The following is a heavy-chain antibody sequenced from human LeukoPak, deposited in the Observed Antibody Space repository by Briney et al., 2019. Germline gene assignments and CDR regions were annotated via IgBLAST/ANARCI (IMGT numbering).Heavy chain of an antibody. CDR1: GYTFTSYY. V-gene: IGHV1-46*01. J-gene: IGHJ6*02. CDR2: INPSGGST. D-gene: IGHD5-18*01. Sequence: ASVTVSCKASGYTFTSYYMHWVRQAPGQGLEWMGIINPSGGSTSYAQKFQGRVTMTRDTSTSTVYMELSSLRSEDTAVYYCARDFTSRKEWIQLWLSRDYGMDVWGQGTTVTVSS. CDR3: ARDFTSRKEWIQLWLSRDYGMDV.